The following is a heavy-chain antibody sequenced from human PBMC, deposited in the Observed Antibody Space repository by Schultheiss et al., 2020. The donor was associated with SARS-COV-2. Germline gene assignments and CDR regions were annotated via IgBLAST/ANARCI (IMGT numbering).Heavy chain of an antibody. J-gene: IGHJ4*02. CDR2: IWYDGSNK. D-gene: IGHD3-16*01. Sequence: GGSLRLSCAASGFTFSSYSIHWVRQAPGKGLEWVAVIWYDGSNKYYADSVKGRFTISRDNSKNTLYLQMNSLRAEDTAVYYCARVWGLYGPFDYWGQGTLVTVSS. CDR3: ARVWGLYGPFDY. CDR1: GFTFSSYS. V-gene: IGHV3-33*08.